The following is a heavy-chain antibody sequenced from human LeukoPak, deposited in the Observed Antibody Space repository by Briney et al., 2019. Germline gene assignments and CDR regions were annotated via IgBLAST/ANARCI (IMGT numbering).Heavy chain of an antibody. D-gene: IGHD2-2*01. CDR3: AKEGVFCSSSSCYFSS. J-gene: IGHJ5*02. CDR2: ISGRGGST. CDR1: GASIRSHY. V-gene: IGHV3-23*01. Sequence: ETLSLTCTVSGASIRSHYWSWIRQPPGKGLEWVSGISGRGGSTYYADSVKGRFTISTDNFNNMLYLQMNSLRAEDTAVYYCAKEGVFCSSSSCYFSSWGQGTLVTVSS.